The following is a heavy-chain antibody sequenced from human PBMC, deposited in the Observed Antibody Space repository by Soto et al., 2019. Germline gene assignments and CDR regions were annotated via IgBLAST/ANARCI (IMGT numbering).Heavy chain of an antibody. J-gene: IGHJ4*02. V-gene: IGHV4-39*01. D-gene: IGHD2-15*01. Sequence: SETLSLTCTVSGGSISSSSYYWGWTRQPPGKGLEWIGSIYYSGSTYYNPSLKSRVTISVDTSKNQFSLKLSSVTAADTAVYYCARLGGNGYYFDYWGQGTLVTVSS. CDR2: IYYSGST. CDR3: ARLGGNGYYFDY. CDR1: GGSISSSSYY.